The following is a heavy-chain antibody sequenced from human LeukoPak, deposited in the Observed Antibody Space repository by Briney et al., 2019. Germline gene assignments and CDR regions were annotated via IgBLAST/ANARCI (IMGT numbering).Heavy chain of an antibody. V-gene: IGHV3-74*01. J-gene: IGHJ4*02. D-gene: IGHD3-16*01. CDR1: GFTFSSYW. CDR3: AKASSTAYYFDS. Sequence: GGSLRLSCAASGFTFSSYWMHWVRQTPGKGLVWVSRINSDGGRTSYADSVKGRFIISRDNAKNTVYLQMNSLRAEDTALYYCAKASSTAYYFDSWGQGTLVTVSS. CDR2: INSDGGRT.